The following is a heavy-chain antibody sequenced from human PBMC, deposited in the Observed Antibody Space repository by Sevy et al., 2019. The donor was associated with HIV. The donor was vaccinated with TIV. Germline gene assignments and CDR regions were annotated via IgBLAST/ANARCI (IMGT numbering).Heavy chain of an antibody. V-gene: IGHV1-69*13. D-gene: IGHD1-1*01. CDR1: GGTFSNYG. Sequence: ASLKVSCKASGGTFSNYGFHWVRQAPGQGLEWMGGIIPIFGTPNYAQQFQGRVTITADESTSTAYMKLSSLTSDYTAVYYCATSGTTGTTSHFDSWGQGTLVTVSS. CDR2: IIPIFGTP. CDR3: ATSGTTGTTSHFDS. J-gene: IGHJ4*02.